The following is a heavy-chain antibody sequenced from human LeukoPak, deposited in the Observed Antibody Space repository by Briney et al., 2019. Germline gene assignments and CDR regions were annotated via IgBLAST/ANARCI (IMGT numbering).Heavy chain of an antibody. Sequence: PSETLSLTCAVSGGSISSSNWWSWVRQPPGKGLEWIGEIYHSGSTNYNPSLKSRVTISVDKSKNQFSLKLSSVTAADTAVYYCARVATGDYYGWEYGWRAFDIWGQGTMVTVSS. CDR2: IYHSGST. D-gene: IGHD3-10*01. J-gene: IGHJ3*02. V-gene: IGHV4-4*02. CDR3: ARVATGDYYGWEYGWRAFDI. CDR1: GGSISSSNW.